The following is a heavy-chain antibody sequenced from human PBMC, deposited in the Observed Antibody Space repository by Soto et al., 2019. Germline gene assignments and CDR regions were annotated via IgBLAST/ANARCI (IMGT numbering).Heavy chain of an antibody. Sequence: SVKVSCKASGGTFSSYAISWVRQAPGQGLEWMGGIIPISGTANYAQKFQGRVTITADKSTSTAYMELSSLRSEDTAVYYCARAGRATNYYYYGMDVWGQGTTVTVSS. D-gene: IGHD1-26*01. CDR3: ARAGRATNYYYYGMDV. CDR2: IIPISGTA. J-gene: IGHJ6*02. V-gene: IGHV1-69*06. CDR1: GGTFSSYA.